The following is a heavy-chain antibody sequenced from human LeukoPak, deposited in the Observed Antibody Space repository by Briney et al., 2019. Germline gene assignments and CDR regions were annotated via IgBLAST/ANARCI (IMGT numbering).Heavy chain of an antibody. CDR3: ARDPQFRWSGYYGGEGWFDP. CDR1: GYTFTSYY. CDR2: INPSGGST. Sequence: ASVKVSCKASGYTFTSYYMHWVRQAPGQGLEWMGIINPSGGSTSYAQKFQGRATMTRDTSTSTVYMELSSLRSEDTAVYYCARDPQFRWSGYYGGEGWFDPWGQGTMVTVSS. J-gene: IGHJ5*02. D-gene: IGHD3-3*01. V-gene: IGHV1-46*01.